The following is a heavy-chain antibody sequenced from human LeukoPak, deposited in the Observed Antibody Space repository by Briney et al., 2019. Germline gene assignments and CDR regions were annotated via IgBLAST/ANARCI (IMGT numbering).Heavy chain of an antibody. CDR1: GLTFSDYR. J-gene: IGHJ6*02. CDR3: TTYIQRPPGMDV. V-gene: IGHV3-23*01. CDR2: TAGADDVI. D-gene: IGHD2-15*01. Sequence: PGGSLRLSCAVSGLTFSDYRMIWVRQAPEKGLEWVAVTAGADDVIQYAAPEKGRFTISTDNSKNTVYLQMNSLRAEDTALYCWTTYIQRPPGMDVWGQGTTVTVSS.